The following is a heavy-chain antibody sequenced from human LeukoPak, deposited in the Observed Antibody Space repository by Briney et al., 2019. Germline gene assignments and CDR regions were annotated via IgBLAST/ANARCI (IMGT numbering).Heavy chain of an antibody. J-gene: IGHJ4*02. CDR1: GFTFSPYG. Sequence: PGGSLRLSCAASGFTFSPYGMHWVRQAPGKGLEWVAFIRYDGSKKYYADSVKGRFTISRDNSKHTVYLQMNSLRAEDTAVYYCAKDYDFLSRYYFDYWGQGTLVTVSS. CDR3: AKDYDFLSRYYFDY. D-gene: IGHD3-3*01. CDR2: IRYDGSKK. V-gene: IGHV3-30*02.